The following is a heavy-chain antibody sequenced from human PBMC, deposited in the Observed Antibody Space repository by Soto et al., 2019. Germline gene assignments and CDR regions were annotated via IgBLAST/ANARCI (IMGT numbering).Heavy chain of an antibody. CDR3: ARWGRYCSSTSCPNYYMDV. CDR2: IYYSGST. D-gene: IGHD2-2*01. J-gene: IGHJ6*03. CDR1: GGSISSYY. Sequence: SETLSLTCTVSGGSISSYYWSWIRQPPGKGLEWIGYIYYSGSTNYNPSLKSRVTISVDTSKNQFSLKLSSVTAADTAVYYCARWGRYCSSTSCPNYYMDVWGKGTTVTVSS. V-gene: IGHV4-59*01.